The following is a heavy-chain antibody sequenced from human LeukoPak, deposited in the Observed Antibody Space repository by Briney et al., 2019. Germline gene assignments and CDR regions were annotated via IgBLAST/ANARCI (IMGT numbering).Heavy chain of an antibody. CDR2: IKSKTDGGTT. Sequence: PGGSLRLSCAASGFTFSNAWMSWVRQAPGKGLEWVGRIKSKTDGGTTDYAAPVKGRFTISRDDSKNTLYLQMNSLKTEDTAVYYCTTGTSWRYYYYYYMDVWGKGPRSPSP. J-gene: IGHJ6*03. CDR1: GFTFSNAW. CDR3: TTGTSWRYYYYYYMDV. D-gene: IGHD2-2*01. V-gene: IGHV3-15*01.